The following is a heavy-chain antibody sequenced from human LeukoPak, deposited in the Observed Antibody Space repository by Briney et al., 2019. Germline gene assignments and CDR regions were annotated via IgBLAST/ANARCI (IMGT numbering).Heavy chain of an antibody. CDR3: ARDPDYYYYMDV. Sequence: GSLRLSCAASGFTFSSYGMSWVRQAPGKGLEWVSAISGSGGSTYYADSVKGRFTISRDNAKNSLYLQMNSLRAEDTAVYYCARDPDYYYYMDVWGKGTTVIVSS. CDR1: GFTFSSYG. J-gene: IGHJ6*03. V-gene: IGHV3-23*01. CDR2: ISGSGGST.